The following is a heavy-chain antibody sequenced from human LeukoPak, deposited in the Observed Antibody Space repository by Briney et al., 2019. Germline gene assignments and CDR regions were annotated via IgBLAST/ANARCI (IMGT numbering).Heavy chain of an antibody. V-gene: IGHV4-39*01. CDR1: GGSISSGRYY. D-gene: IGHD5-18*01. CDR2: IYYSGST. Sequence: SETLSLTCTVSGGSISSGRYYWGWIRQPPGKGLEWIGTIYYSGSTYYNPSLKSRVTISVDSSKNQFSLKLSSVTAADTAVYFCASLYHGYDQPIDSWGQGALVTVSS. CDR3: ASLYHGYDQPIDS. J-gene: IGHJ4*02.